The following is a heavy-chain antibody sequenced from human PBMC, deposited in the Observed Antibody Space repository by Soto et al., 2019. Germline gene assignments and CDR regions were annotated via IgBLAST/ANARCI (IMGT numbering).Heavy chain of an antibody. J-gene: IGHJ4*02. V-gene: IGHV3-48*03. Sequence: GSLRLSCEASGFSFSSFAMNWVRQAPGRGLEWVSYISDDGASIYYADSLKGRFTISRDNAKNSLSLQMNNLRAEDTAVYYCARENSVQAWLHHFDHWGLGTLVTVSS. CDR3: ARENSVQAWLHHFDH. CDR1: GFSFSSFA. D-gene: IGHD5-18*01. CDR2: ISDDGASI.